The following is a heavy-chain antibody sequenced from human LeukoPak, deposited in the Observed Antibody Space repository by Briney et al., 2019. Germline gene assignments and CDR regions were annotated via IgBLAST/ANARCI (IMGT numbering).Heavy chain of an antibody. CDR3: ARDNYGSGSPFDY. V-gene: IGHV4-39*07. J-gene: IGHJ4*02. CDR1: GGSISSSSYY. Sequence: SETLSLTCTVSGGSISSSSYYWGWIRQPPGKGLEWIGEIYHSGSTNYNPSLKSRVTISVDKSKNQFSLKLSSVTAADTAVYYCARDNYGSGSPFDYWGQGTLVTVSS. CDR2: IYHSGST. D-gene: IGHD3-10*01.